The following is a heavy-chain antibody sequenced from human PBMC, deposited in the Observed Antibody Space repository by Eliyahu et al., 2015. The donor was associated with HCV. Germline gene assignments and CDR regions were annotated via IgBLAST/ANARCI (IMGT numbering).Heavy chain of an antibody. CDR2: ISKSGDIT. D-gene: IGHD1-26*01. CDR3: AKHRGTYFAPIDF. J-gene: IGHJ4*02. Sequence: VQLLESGGGXVXPGGSQXLSXAASAFTFTTYAMNWVRQAPGKGLEWVSSISKSGDITYYADSVKGRFTISRDNSKNTLFLQMNSLRAEDTAVYFCAKHRGTYFAPIDFWGQGTLVTVSS. V-gene: IGHV3-23*01. CDR1: AFTFTTYA.